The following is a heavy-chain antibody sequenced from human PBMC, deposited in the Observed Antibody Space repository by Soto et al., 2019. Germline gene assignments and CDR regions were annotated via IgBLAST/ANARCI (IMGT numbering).Heavy chain of an antibody. D-gene: IGHD1-26*01. J-gene: IGHJ6*02. CDR1: GYAFTSYG. CDR2: ISAYNGNT. Sequence: GASVKVSCKASGYAFTSYGISWVRQAPGQGLEWMGWISAYNGNTNYAQKLQGRVTMTTDTSTSTAYMELRSLRSDDTAVYYCARDTDSGSYHGMDVWGQGTTVTVSS. CDR3: ARDTDSGSYHGMDV. V-gene: IGHV1-18*01.